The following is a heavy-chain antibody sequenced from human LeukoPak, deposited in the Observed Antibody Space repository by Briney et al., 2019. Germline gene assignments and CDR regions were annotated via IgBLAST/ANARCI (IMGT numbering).Heavy chain of an antibody. CDR3: AKGVVVRGYYFDY. Sequence: GGSLRLSCAASGFTFSSYAMSWVRQAPGKGLKWVSAISSNGGSTYYADSVKGRFTISRDNSKNTLYLQMNSLRAEDTAVYYCAKGVVVRGYYFDYWGQGTLVTVSS. V-gene: IGHV3-23*01. J-gene: IGHJ4*02. CDR2: ISSNGGST. CDR1: GFTFSSYA. D-gene: IGHD3-10*01.